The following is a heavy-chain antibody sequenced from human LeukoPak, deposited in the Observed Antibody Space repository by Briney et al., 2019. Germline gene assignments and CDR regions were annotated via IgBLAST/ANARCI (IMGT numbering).Heavy chain of an antibody. CDR3: ARVLLGLLLYGSYYMDV. CDR2: ISAYNGNT. CDR1: GYTFTSYG. V-gene: IGHV1-18*01. J-gene: IGHJ6*03. D-gene: IGHD2-15*01. Sequence: ASVKVSCKASGYTFTSYGISWVRQAPGQGLEWMGWISAYNGNTNYAQKLQGRVTMTTDTSTRTAYMELRTLRSDDTAVYYSARVLLGLLLYGSYYMDVWGKGTTVSVSS.